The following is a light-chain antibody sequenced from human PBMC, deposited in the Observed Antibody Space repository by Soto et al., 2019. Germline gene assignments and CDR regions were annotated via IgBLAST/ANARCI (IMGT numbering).Light chain of an antibody. V-gene: IGKV4-1*01. CDR1: QRVLYTSNNKNY. J-gene: IGKJ1*01. Sequence: DIVMTQSPDSLTVSLGERATINCRSSQRVLYTSNNKNYLAWYQQKPGQPPKLLIYWASTRESGVAERFSGSGSGTDFTFTVSSLQAEDVAVYYCQQYYSTPPTFGQGTKVDIK. CDR3: QQYYSTPPT. CDR2: WAS.